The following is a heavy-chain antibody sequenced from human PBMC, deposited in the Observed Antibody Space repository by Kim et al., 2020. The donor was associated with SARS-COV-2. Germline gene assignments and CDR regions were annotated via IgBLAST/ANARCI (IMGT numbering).Heavy chain of an antibody. CDR3: ARGVSPVVAAN. J-gene: IGHJ4*02. V-gene: IGHV4-59*11. CDR2: IYHTGSS. Sequence: ETLSLTCAVSGGSINYHYWSWIRQPPGKGLEWIGYIYHTGSSNYNPSLESRVNISVDTSKNQFTLKLTSVTAADTAVYYCARGVSPVVAANWGQGTLVTVSA. CDR1: GGSINYHY. D-gene: IGHD2-15*01.